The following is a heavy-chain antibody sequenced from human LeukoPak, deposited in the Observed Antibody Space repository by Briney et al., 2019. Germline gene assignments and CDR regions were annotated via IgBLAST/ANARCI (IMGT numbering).Heavy chain of an antibody. CDR1: GFTFSSYS. J-gene: IGHJ4*02. V-gene: IGHV3-21*01. CDR2: ISSSSSYI. D-gene: IGHD3-16*01. Sequence: GGSLRLSCAASGFTFSSYSMNWVRQAPGKGLEWVSSISSSSSYIYYADSVKGRFTISRDNAKNSLYLQMNSLRAEDTAVYYCARRGLQRGALDYWGQGTLVTVSS. CDR3: ARRGLQRGALDY.